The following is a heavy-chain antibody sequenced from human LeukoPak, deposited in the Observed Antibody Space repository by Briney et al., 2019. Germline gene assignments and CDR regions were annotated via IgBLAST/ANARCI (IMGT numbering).Heavy chain of an antibody. CDR3: ARRAGAYSHPYDY. CDR1: GFTFSSYE. D-gene: IGHD4/OR15-4a*01. V-gene: IGHV3-48*03. CDR2: ISSSGSTI. J-gene: IGHJ4*02. Sequence: GGSLRLSCAASGFTFSSYEMNWVRQAPGKGLEWVSYISSSGSTIYYADSVKGRFTISRDNAKNSLYLQMNSLRAEDTAVYYCARRAGAYSHPYDYWGQGTLVTVSS.